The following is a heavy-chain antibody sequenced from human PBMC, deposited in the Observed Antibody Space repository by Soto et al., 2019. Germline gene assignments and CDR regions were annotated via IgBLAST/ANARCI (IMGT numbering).Heavy chain of an antibody. CDR2: ISGSGGST. D-gene: IGHD2-2*01. CDR3: AKPNLYCSSTSCYDY. J-gene: IGHJ4*02. CDR1: TFSNYA. V-gene: IGHV3-23*01. Sequence: TFSNYAMSWIRQAPGKGLEWVSVISGSGGSTYYADSVKGRFTISRDNSKNTLSLQMNSLTAEDTAVYYCAKPNLYCSSTSCYDYWGQGILVTVSS.